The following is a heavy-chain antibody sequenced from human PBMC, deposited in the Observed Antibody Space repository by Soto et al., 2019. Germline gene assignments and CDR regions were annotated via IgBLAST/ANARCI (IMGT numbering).Heavy chain of an antibody. J-gene: IGHJ4*02. D-gene: IGHD6-13*01. CDR3: ARDAPTRAAQDDY. Sequence: QVQLVQSGAEVKKPGASVKVSCKASGYTFPSYGISWVRQAPGQGLEGMGWISAYNGNTNYAQKLQGRVAITTDTSTSTAYMDLRSLRSDDTAVYYCARDAPTRAAQDDYWVQGTRVTVSS. CDR1: GYTFPSYG. V-gene: IGHV1-18*01. CDR2: ISAYNGNT.